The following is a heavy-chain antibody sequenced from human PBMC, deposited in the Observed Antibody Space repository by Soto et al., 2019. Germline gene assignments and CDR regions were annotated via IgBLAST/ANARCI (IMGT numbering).Heavy chain of an antibody. D-gene: IGHD3-10*01. CDR2: ISWNSGSI. Sequence: EVQLVESGGGLVQPGRSLRLSCVASGFTFDDYAMHWVRQAPGKGLEWVSGISWNSGSIGYADSVKGRFTISRDNAKNSLYLQMNSLKAEDTALYYCAKGTRTYYYYGMDVWGQGTTVTVSS. J-gene: IGHJ6*02. CDR3: AKGTRTYYYYGMDV. CDR1: GFTFDDYA. V-gene: IGHV3-9*01.